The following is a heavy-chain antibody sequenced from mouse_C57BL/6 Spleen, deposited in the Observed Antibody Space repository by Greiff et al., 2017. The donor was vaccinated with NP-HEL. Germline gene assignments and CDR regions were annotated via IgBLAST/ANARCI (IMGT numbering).Heavy chain of an antibody. J-gene: IGHJ1*03. Sequence: VQLQQPGAELVRPGSSVKLSCKASGYTFTSYWMHWVKQRPIQGLEWIGNIDPSDSETHYNQKFKDKATLTVDKSSSTAYMQLSSLTSEDSAVYYWAKEGPYYGSSRYFDVWGTGTTVTVSS. CDR3: AKEGPYYGSSRYFDV. V-gene: IGHV1-52*01. D-gene: IGHD1-1*01. CDR1: GYTFTSYW. CDR2: IDPSDSET.